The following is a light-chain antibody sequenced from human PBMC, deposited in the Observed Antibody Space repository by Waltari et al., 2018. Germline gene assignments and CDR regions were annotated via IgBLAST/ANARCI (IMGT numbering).Light chain of an antibody. V-gene: IGLV1-47*01. J-gene: IGLJ3*02. Sequence: QSVLTQPPSASGSPGQGVTISCSGSSSNIGINYVSWYQQFPGTAPKLLIYRNNQRPSGVPDRFSGSKSDTSASLAISGLQSEDEADYYCAAWGDGLSSHWVFGGGTKLTVL. CDR2: RNN. CDR1: SSNIGINY. CDR3: AAWGDGLSSHWV.